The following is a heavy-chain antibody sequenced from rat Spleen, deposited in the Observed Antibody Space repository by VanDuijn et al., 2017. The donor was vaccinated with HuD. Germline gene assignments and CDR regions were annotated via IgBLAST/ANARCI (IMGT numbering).Heavy chain of an antibody. D-gene: IGHD4-3*01. V-gene: IGHV2-32*01. CDR2: MWSEGNT. CDR3: AREGGGVVMDA. CDR1: GFSLTTYH. Sequence: QVQLKESGPGLVQPSQTLSLTCTVSGFSLTTYHVHWVRQPPGKGLEWMGVMWSEGNTSYNSTLKSRLSISRDTTKSQVFLEMSSLQTEDTATYYCAREGGGVVMDAWGQGASVTVSS. J-gene: IGHJ4*01.